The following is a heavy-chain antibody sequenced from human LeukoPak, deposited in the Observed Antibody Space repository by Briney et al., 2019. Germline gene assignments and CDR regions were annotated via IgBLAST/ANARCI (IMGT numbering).Heavy chain of an antibody. CDR3: ARAYEYGWFDP. CDR2: INPKTGAT. V-gene: IGHV1-2*02. J-gene: IGHJ5*02. CDR1: GYTFTDYF. Sequence: ASVKVSCKASGYTFTDYFLHWLRQAPGQGLEWMRWINPKTGATNYAQRFQGRVTMTRDSSITTGNMELNRLTSDDTALYYCARAYEYGWFDPWGQGTLVTVSS. D-gene: IGHD3-16*01.